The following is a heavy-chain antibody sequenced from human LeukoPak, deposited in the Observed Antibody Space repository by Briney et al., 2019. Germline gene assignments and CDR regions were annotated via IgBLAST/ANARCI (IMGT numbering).Heavy chain of an antibody. CDR2: INHSGST. CDR1: GGSFSGYY. Sequence: KPSETLSLTCAVYGGSFSGYYWSWIRQPPGKGLEWIGEINHSGSTNYNPSLKSRVTISVDTSKNQFSLKLSSVTAADTAVYYCARWAVAGTGLDYFDYWGQGTLVTVSS. D-gene: IGHD6-19*01. J-gene: IGHJ4*02. CDR3: ARWAVAGTGLDYFDY. V-gene: IGHV4-34*01.